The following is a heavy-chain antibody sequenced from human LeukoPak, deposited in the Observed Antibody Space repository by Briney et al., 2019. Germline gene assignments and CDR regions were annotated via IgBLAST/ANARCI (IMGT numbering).Heavy chain of an antibody. CDR1: GGSISSYY. CDR3: ASTFSYGYFNF. Sequence: SETLSLTCTVSGGSISSYYWSWIRQPPGKGLEWIGYIYYSGSTNYNPSLKSRVTISVDTSKRQFSLNLRSLTAADTAVYYCASTFSYGYFNFWGQGTLVTVSS. J-gene: IGHJ4*02. V-gene: IGHV4-59*01. D-gene: IGHD3-16*01. CDR2: IYYSGST.